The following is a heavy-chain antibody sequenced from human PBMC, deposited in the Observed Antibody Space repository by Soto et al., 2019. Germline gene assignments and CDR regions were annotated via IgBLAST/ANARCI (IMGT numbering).Heavy chain of an antibody. J-gene: IGHJ4*02. CDR1: GGSFSGYY. D-gene: IGHD3-10*01. V-gene: IGHV4-34*01. CDR3: ARRGSGSYSDY. CDR2: INHSGST. Sequence: PSETLSLTCAIYGGSFSGYYWSWLRQPPGKGLEWIGEINHSGSTYYNPSLKSRVTISVDTSKNQFSLKLSSVTAADTAVYYCARRGSGSYSDYWGQGTLVTVSS.